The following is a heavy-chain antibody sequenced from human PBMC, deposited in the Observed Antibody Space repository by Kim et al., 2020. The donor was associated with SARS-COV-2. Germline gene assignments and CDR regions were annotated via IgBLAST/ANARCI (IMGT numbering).Heavy chain of an antibody. V-gene: IGHV4-59*13. CDR3: AGRALGYCSSTSCYSGMDV. J-gene: IGHJ6*02. Sequence: SETLSLTCTVSGGSISSYYWSWILQPPGKGLEWIGYIYYSGSTNYNSSLKSRVTISVDTSKNQFSLKLTSVTAADTAVYYCAGRALGYCSSTSCYSGMDVWGQGTTVTVSS. D-gene: IGHD2-2*02. CDR1: GGSISSYY. CDR2: IYYSGST.